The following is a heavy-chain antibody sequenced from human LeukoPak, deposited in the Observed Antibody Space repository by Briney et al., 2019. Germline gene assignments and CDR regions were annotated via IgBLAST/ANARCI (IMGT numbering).Heavy chain of an antibody. Sequence: GGSLRLSCAASGFTFSSYAMSWVRQAPGKGLEWVSAISGSGGSTYYADSVKGRFTISRDNAKNSLYLQMNSLRAEDTAVYYCAGGSGFRTFFGYWGQGTLVIVSS. CDR2: ISGSGGST. J-gene: IGHJ4*02. CDR1: GFTFSSYA. CDR3: AGGSGFRTFFGY. V-gene: IGHV3-23*01. D-gene: IGHD3-10*01.